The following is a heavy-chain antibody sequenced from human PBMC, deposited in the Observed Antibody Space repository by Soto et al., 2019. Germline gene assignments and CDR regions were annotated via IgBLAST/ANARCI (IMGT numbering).Heavy chain of an antibody. D-gene: IGHD3-10*01. V-gene: IGHV4-31*03. Sequence: SETLSLTCTVSGGSISSGGYYWSWIRQHPGRGLEWIGYIYYSGSTYYNPSLKSRVTISVDTSKNQFSLKLSSVTAADTAVYYCARDYGSGSWGTNWFDPWGQGTLVTVSS. CDR2: IYYSGST. CDR3: ARDYGSGSWGTNWFDP. CDR1: GGSISSGGYY. J-gene: IGHJ5*02.